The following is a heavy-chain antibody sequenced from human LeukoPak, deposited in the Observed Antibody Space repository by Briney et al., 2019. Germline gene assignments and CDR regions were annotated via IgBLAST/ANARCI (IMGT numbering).Heavy chain of an antibody. Sequence: HGESLKISCQTSGYSFSNYWIGWVRQMPGKGLEWMGIIYPGDSDTRYSPSFRGQVTISADKSINTAYLQWSSLKASDTAMYYCARGYSSSWYPPLYYYYGMDVWGQGTTVTVSS. CDR3: ARGYSSSWYPPLYYYYGMDV. J-gene: IGHJ6*02. D-gene: IGHD6-13*01. CDR1: GYSFSNYW. CDR2: IYPGDSDT. V-gene: IGHV5-51*01.